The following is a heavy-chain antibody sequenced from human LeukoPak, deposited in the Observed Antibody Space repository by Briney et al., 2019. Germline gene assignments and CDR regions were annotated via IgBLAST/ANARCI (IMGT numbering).Heavy chain of an antibody. J-gene: IGHJ4*02. D-gene: IGHD3-3*01. CDR2: ISGSGDST. V-gene: IGHV3-23*01. Sequence: GGALRLSCAASGFTFSNYAMSWVRQAPGKGLEWVSAISGSGDSTYYADSVNGGFTISRDSSMETLYLQMNSLRAEDTATYFCAKRLSFGVAIGDFDYWGQGTLVTVSS. CDR1: GFTFSNYA. CDR3: AKRLSFGVAIGDFDY.